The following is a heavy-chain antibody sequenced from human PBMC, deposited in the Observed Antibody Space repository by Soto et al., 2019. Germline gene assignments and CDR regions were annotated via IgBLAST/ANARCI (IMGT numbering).Heavy chain of an antibody. CDR1: GGSISSSSYY. CDR2: IYYSGST. Sequence: SETLSLTCTVSGGSISSSSYYWGWIRQPPGKGLEWIGSIYYSGSTYYNPSLKSRVTISVDTSKNQFSLKLSSVTAADTAVYYCARHRSSSWYDYYYYYGMDVWGQGTTVTVSS. V-gene: IGHV4-39*01. CDR3: ARHRSSSWYDYYYYYGMDV. J-gene: IGHJ6*02. D-gene: IGHD6-13*01.